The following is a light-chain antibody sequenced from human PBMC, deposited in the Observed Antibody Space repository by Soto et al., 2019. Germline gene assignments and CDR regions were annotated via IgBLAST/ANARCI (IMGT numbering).Light chain of an antibody. V-gene: IGKV1-5*03. CDR3: QQYTSYPWT. CDR2: KAS. J-gene: IGKJ1*01. CDR1: QTISSW. Sequence: IQMTQSPSTLSGSVGDRITTTSRASQTISSWLAWYQQKPGKAPKLLIYKASTLKSGVPSRFSGSGSGTEFTLTISSLQPDDFATYYCQQYTSYPWTFGPGTKVDIK.